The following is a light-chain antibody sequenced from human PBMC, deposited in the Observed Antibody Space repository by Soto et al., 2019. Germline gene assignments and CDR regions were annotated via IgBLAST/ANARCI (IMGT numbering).Light chain of an antibody. CDR3: AAWDDSLNGVV. V-gene: IGLV1-36*01. J-gene: IGLJ2*01. CDR1: SSNIGNNA. CDR2: YDD. Sequence: QSVLTQPPSVSEAPRQRVTISCSGSSSNIGNNAVNWYQQLPGKAPKLLIYYDDLLPSGVSDRFSGSKSGTSASLAISGLQSEDEADYYRAAWDDSLNGVVFVGGTKVTVL.